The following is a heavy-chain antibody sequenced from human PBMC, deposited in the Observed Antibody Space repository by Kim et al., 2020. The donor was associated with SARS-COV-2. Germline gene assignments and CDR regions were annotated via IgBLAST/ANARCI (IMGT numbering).Heavy chain of an antibody. CDR2: MNQDGSEK. D-gene: IGHD3-16*01. CDR1: GLTFNNYR. CDR3: VAGGTYLGV. Sequence: GSLRLSCTVFGLTFNNYRMTWVRQAPGKGLDWVANMNQDGSEKFYVDSVKGRFTISRDNARNSLFLQMDSLRPEDTAVYYCVAGGTYLGVWGQGTLVTV. V-gene: IGHV3-7*01. J-gene: IGHJ4*02.